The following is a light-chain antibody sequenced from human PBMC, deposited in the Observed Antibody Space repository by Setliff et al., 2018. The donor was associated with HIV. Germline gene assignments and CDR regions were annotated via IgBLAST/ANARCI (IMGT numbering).Light chain of an antibody. V-gene: IGLV8-61*01. CDR2: STN. CDR1: SGSASTGHY. Sequence: QTVVTQEPSFSVSPGGTVTLTCGLTSGSASTGHYPSWYQQTPGQTPRMLIYSTNTRSSGVPDRFSGSILGNRAALTITGAQADDECDYYCVLYMGNGISVFGGGTKVTVL. J-gene: IGLJ3*02. CDR3: VLYMGNGISV.